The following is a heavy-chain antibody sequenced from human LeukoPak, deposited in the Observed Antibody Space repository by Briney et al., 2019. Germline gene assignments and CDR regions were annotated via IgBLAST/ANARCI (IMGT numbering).Heavy chain of an antibody. CDR2: INPKSGDT. D-gene: IGHD3-9*01. CDR1: GYDFTGYY. CDR3: ARDWLLRYSQGGLDY. J-gene: IGHJ4*02. V-gene: IGHV1-2*02. Sequence: ASVKVSCNASGYDFTGYYIHWVRQAPGQGLEWMGWINPKSGDTNYAEKFQGRVTMTRDTSITTAYMEVSSLRSDDTAVYYCARDWLLRYSQGGLDYWGQGTLVTVSS.